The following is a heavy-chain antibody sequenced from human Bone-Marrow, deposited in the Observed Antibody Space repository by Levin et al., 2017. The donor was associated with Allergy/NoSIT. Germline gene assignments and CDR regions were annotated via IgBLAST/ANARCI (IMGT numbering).Heavy chain of an antibody. Sequence: SETLSLTCTVSGGSINNYYWNWIRQPPGEGLEWVGYIYYSGSTKYNPSLKSRVTMSVDTSKNQFSLKLSSVTAADTAVYFCARDARGSSHLDYWGQGTLVTVSS. CDR3: ARDARGSSHLDY. J-gene: IGHJ4*02. CDR2: IYYSGST. CDR1: GGSINNYY. D-gene: IGHD6-13*01. V-gene: IGHV4-59*01.